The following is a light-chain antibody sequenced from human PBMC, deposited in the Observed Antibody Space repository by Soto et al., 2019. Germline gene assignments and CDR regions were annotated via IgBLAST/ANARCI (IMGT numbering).Light chain of an antibody. V-gene: IGKV3D-15*01. CDR3: QQYADWPRT. CDR2: GSS. J-gene: IGKJ1*01. CDR1: QSVSSD. Sequence: EIVLTQSPATLSVSPGEGATLSCRASQSVSSDLAWHQHRPGQAPRLLISGSSTRATDIPDRFRGSGSGTVFTLTISSLQSEDFAVYYCQQYADWPRTFGQGTKVEIK.